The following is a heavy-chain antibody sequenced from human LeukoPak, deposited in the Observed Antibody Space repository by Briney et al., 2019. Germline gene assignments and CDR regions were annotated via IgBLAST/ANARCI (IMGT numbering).Heavy chain of an antibody. CDR3: AKAYSSDAFDI. CDR2: ISYDGSNK. CDR1: GFTFSSYG. J-gene: IGHJ3*02. V-gene: IGHV3-30*18. Sequence: GGSLRLSCAASGFTFSSYGMHWVRQAPGKGLEWVAVISYDGSNKYYADSVKGRFTISRDNSKNTLYLQMNSLRAEDTAVDYCAKAYSSDAFDIRGQGTMVTVSS. D-gene: IGHD3-22*01.